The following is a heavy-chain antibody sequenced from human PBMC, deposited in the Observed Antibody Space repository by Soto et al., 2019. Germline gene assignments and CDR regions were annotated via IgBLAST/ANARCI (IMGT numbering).Heavy chain of an antibody. CDR1: GFTFSSYS. D-gene: IGHD4-4*01. J-gene: IGHJ4*02. CDR3: AREGINNYNEYYFDS. CDR2: ISGSGNYA. V-gene: IGHV3-21*01. Sequence: GGSLRLSCAASGFTFSSYSMNWVRQAPGKGLEWVSSISGSGNYAHYADFLRGRFTISRDNAKTSLYLQMNSLRAEDTAVYYCAREGINNYNEYYFDSWGQGTVVTVSS.